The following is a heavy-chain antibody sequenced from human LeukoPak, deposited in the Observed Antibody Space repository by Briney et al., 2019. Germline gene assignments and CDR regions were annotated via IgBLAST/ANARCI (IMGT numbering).Heavy chain of an antibody. CDR3: AKGAYDYVEIAYFDY. D-gene: IGHD5-12*01. Sequence: PGGSLRLSCVASGFSFNNYAMNWVRQAPGKGLECVSLIIGSRGSTFYADSVKGRFTISRDKSKNTLYLQMNSLRAEDTAVYYCAKGAYDYVEIAYFDYWGQGSLVTVSS. CDR1: GFSFNNYA. V-gene: IGHV3-23*01. J-gene: IGHJ4*02. CDR2: IIGSRGST.